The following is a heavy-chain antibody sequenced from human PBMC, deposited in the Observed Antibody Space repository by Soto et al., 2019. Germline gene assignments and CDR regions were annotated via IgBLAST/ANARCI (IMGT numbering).Heavy chain of an antibody. CDR1: GFTFTSSA. D-gene: IGHD3-10*01. CDR2: IVVGSGNT. Sequence: GASVKVSCKASGFTFTSSAVQWVRQARGQRLEWIGWIVVGSGNTNYAQKFQERVTITRDMSTSTAYMELSSLRSEDTAVYYCADTRPENISMAVEYYGMDVWGQATTVTVSS. CDR3: ADTRPENISMAVEYYGMDV. J-gene: IGHJ6*02. V-gene: IGHV1-58*01.